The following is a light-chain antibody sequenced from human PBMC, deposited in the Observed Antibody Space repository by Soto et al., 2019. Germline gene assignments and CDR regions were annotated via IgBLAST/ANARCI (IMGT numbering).Light chain of an antibody. V-gene: IGKV1-5*01. CDR1: QSISSW. CDR3: QEHNSYIPT. Sequence: DIQMTQSPSTLSASVGDRVTITCRASQSISSWLAWYQQKPGKAPKLLIYDASSLESGVPSRFSGSGSGTEFTLTISSLQPDDFATYYCQEHNSYIPTFGPGTKVDIK. J-gene: IGKJ1*01. CDR2: DAS.